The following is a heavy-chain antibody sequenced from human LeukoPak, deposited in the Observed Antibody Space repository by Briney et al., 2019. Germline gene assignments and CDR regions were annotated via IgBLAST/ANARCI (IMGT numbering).Heavy chain of an antibody. J-gene: IGHJ6*03. D-gene: IGHD6-13*01. Sequence: ASVKVSCKASGYTFTSYDINWVRQATGQGLEWMGWMNPNSGNTGYAQKFQGRVTITRNTSISTAYMELSSLRSEDTAVYYCARGIAAAYYYYYYMDVWGKGTTVTVSS. V-gene: IGHV1-8*03. CDR2: MNPNSGNT. CDR3: ARGIAAAYYYYYYMDV. CDR1: GYTFTSYD.